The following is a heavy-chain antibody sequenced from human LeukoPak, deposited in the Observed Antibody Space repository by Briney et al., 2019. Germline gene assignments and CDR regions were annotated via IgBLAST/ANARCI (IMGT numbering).Heavy chain of an antibody. V-gene: IGHV3-48*04. CDR3: ARDRSADIVVVVAANDYYYYYGMDV. D-gene: IGHD2-15*01. J-gene: IGHJ6*02. CDR2: IGISSGNT. Sequence: GGSLRLSCVASGFTFSDYSLNWVRQAPGKGLEWISYIGISSGNTKYADSVKGRFTISGDNAKNSLYLQMNSLRAEDTAVYYCARDRSADIVVVVAANDYYYYYGMDVWGQGTTVTVSS. CDR1: GFTFSDYS.